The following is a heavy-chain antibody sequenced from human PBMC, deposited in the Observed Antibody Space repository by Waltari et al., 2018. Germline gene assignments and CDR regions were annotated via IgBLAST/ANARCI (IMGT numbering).Heavy chain of an antibody. Sequence: EVQLVESGGGVVQPGGSLRLSCADSGFTFSSYEMNWVRQAPGKGLELVSYISSSGSTIYYADSVKGRFTISRDNAKNSLYLQMNSLRAEDTAVYYCATVVGATSNYWGQGTLVTVSS. CDR3: ATVVGATSNY. CDR1: GFTFSSYE. V-gene: IGHV3-48*03. D-gene: IGHD1-26*01. CDR2: ISSSGSTI. J-gene: IGHJ4*02.